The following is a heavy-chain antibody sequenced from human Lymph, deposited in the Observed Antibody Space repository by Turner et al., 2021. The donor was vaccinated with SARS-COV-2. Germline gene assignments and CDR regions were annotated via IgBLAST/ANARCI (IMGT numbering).Heavy chain of an antibody. D-gene: IGHD3-22*01. J-gene: IGHJ4*02. CDR1: GFTFSSYA. V-gene: IGHV3-23*01. Sequence: EVQLLESGGGLVQPGGSLRLSCAASGFTFSSYAMRWVRQAAGKGLGRGSAMMGSGADKYYADSEKGPVTISRDNSKNTLYLQMNRLRAEHTAVYYCAKGVRGAMIVVVIPYFDYWGQGTLVTVSS. CDR2: MMGSGADK. CDR3: AKGVRGAMIVVVIPYFDY.